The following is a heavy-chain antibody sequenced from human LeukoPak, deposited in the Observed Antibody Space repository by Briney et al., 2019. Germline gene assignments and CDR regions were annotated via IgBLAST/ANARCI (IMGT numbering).Heavy chain of an antibody. CDR3: ARGRPSIRFDP. CDR1: GGSISSGGYC. Sequence: SETLSLSCTVSGGSISSGGYCWSWIRQHPGKGLEWLGYIYYSGSNYYNPSLKSRFTISVDTSKNQFSLKLSSGTAADTAVYYGARGRPSIRFDPWGQGTLVTVSS. V-gene: IGHV4-31*03. D-gene: IGHD3-10*01. CDR2: IYYSGSN. J-gene: IGHJ5*02.